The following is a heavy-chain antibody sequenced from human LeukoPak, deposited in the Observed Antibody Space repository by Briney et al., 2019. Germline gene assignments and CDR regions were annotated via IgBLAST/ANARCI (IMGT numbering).Heavy chain of an antibody. CDR1: GYTFTGYY. J-gene: IGHJ4*02. Sequence: ASVKVSCKASGYTFTGYYVHWVRQAPGQGLDWMGWINPNSGGTSYAQKFQGRVTMTRDTSISTAYMELSRLRSDDTAVYYCARGTHAVGATPGGNYWGQGTLVTVSS. D-gene: IGHD1-26*01. V-gene: IGHV1-2*02. CDR3: ARGTHAVGATPGGNY. CDR2: INPNSGGT.